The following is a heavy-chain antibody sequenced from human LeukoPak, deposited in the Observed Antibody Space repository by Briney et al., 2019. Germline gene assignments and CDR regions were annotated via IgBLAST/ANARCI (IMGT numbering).Heavy chain of an antibody. CDR1: GGTFSSYA. CDR3: ARGQTGSDYGDPDPLGY. Sequence: SVKVSCKASGGTFSSYAISWVRQAPGQGLEWMGGIIPIFGTANYAQKFQGRVTITADEPTSTAYMELSSLRSEDTAVYYCARGQTGSDYGDPDPLGYWGQGTLVTVSS. V-gene: IGHV1-69*13. J-gene: IGHJ4*02. D-gene: IGHD4-17*01. CDR2: IIPIFGTA.